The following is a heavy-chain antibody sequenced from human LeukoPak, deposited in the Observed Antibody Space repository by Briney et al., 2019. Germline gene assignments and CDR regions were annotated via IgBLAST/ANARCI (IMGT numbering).Heavy chain of an antibody. CDR1: GYSISSGYY. J-gene: IGHJ3*02. D-gene: IGHD3-22*01. CDR2: IYHSGST. Sequence: PSETLSLTCTVSGYSISSGYYWGWIRPPPGKGLEWIGSIYHSGSTYYNPSLKSRVTISVDTSKNPFSLTLSSVTAADTAVYYCARDRERITMIVVVIRGAFDIWGQGTMVTVSS. V-gene: IGHV4-38-2*02. CDR3: ARDRERITMIVVVIRGAFDI.